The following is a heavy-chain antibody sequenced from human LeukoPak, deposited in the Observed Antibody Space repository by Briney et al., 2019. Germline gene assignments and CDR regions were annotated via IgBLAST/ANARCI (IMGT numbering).Heavy chain of an antibody. J-gene: IGHJ3*02. D-gene: IGHD3-3*02. CDR1: GGSFSGYY. Sequence: SETLSLTCAVYGGSFSGYYWSWIRQPPGKGLEWIGEINHSGSTNYNPSLKSRVTISVDTSKNQFSLKLSSVTAADTAVYYCARSPFRRRGQAFDIWGQGTMVTVSS. CDR2: INHSGST. V-gene: IGHV4-34*01. CDR3: ARSPFRRRGQAFDI.